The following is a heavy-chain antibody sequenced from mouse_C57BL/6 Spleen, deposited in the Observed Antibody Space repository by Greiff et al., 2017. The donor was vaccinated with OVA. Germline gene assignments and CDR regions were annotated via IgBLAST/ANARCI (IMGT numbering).Heavy chain of an antibody. CDR1: GYTFTSYW. CDR3: ARSNYGSSFYAMDY. D-gene: IGHD1-1*01. CDR2: IDPSDSYT. V-gene: IGHV1-59*01. Sequence: VQLQQPGAELVRPGTSVKLSCKASGYTFTSYWMHWVKQRPGQGLEWLGVIDPSDSYTNYNQKFKGKATLTVDTSSSTAYMQLSSLTSEDSAVYYCARSNYGSSFYAMDYWGQGTSVTVSS. J-gene: IGHJ4*01.